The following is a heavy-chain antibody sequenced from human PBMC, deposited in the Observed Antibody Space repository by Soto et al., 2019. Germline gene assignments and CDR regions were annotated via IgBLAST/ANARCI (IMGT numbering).Heavy chain of an antibody. CDR2: IAYDGRNK. Sequence: GGSLRLSCAASGFTFSSYAMHWVRQAPGKGLEWVAVIAYDGRNKYYADSVKGRFTISRDNSKNTLYLQMNSLRIEDTAVYYCARDLIVLVPAAIYYYYGMDVWGQGTTVTVSS. J-gene: IGHJ6*02. D-gene: IGHD2-2*02. CDR3: ARDLIVLVPAAIYYYYGMDV. CDR1: GFTFSSYA. V-gene: IGHV3-30*04.